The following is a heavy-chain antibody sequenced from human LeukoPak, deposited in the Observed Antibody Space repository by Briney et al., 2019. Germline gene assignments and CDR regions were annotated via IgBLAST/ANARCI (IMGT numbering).Heavy chain of an antibody. CDR1: GGSISSYY. CDR2: IYYSGST. V-gene: IGHV4-59*01. CDR3: ARRNREITIFGVVIGYYYMDV. J-gene: IGHJ6*03. D-gene: IGHD3-3*01. Sequence: SETLSLTCTVSGGSISSYYWRWIRQPPGKGLEWIGYIYYSGSTNYNPSLKSRVTISVDTSKNQFSLKLSSVTAADTAVYYCARRNREITIFGVVIGYYYMDVWGKGTTVTVSS.